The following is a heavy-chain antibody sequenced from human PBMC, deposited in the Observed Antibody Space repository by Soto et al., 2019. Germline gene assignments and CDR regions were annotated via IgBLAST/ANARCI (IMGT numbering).Heavy chain of an antibody. CDR1: GGSFSGYY. J-gene: IGHJ4*02. CDR3: ARVSGRTTFDY. D-gene: IGHD4-17*01. V-gene: IGHV4-34*01. Sequence: QVQLQQWGAGLLKPSETLSLTCAVYGGSFSGYYWSWIRQPPGKGLEWIGEINHSGSTNYNPSLKSRVTISVDTSKNQFSLKLSSVTAADTAVYYCARVSGRTTFDYWGQGTLVTVSS. CDR2: INHSGST.